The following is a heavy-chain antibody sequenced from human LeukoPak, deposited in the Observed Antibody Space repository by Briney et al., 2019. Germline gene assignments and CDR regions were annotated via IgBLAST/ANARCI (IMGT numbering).Heavy chain of an antibody. V-gene: IGHV3-23*01. Sequence: PGGSLRLSCAASGFTVRSYAMSWVRQAPGKGLEWVSAISGSGGGPYYADSLKGRFTISRDNSKNTLYLQMNSLRAEDTAVYYCAKDRGYDPYFDYWGQGTLVTVSS. CDR3: AKDRGYDPYFDY. D-gene: IGHD5-12*01. CDR1: GFTVRSYA. J-gene: IGHJ4*02. CDR2: ISGSGGGP.